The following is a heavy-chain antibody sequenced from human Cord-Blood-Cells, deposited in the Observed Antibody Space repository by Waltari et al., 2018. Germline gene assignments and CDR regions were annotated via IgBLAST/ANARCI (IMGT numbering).Heavy chain of an antibody. V-gene: IGHV3-33*01. D-gene: IGHD2-2*01. CDR1: GFTFSSYG. CDR2: IWYDGSNK. CDR3: ARSSSTSCFDY. J-gene: IGHJ4*02. Sequence: QVQLVESGGGVVQPGRSLRLSCAASGFTFSSYGMHWVRQAPGKGLEWVAVIWYDGSNKYYADSVKGRFTISRDNSKNTLYLQMNSLRAEDMAVYYCARSSSTSCFDYWGQGTLVTVSS.